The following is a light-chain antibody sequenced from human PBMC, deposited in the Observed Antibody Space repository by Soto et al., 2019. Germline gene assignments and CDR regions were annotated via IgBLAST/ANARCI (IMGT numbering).Light chain of an antibody. CDR2: KAS. V-gene: IGKV1-5*03. Sequence: DIQMTQSPSSLSASVGDRVTITCRASQSISSYLNWYQQKPGKAPKIMSYKASTLKSGVPSRFSGSGSGTEFTLTISSLQPDDFATYYCQHYNSYSEAFGQGTKVDIK. CDR1: QSISSY. J-gene: IGKJ1*01. CDR3: QHYNSYSEA.